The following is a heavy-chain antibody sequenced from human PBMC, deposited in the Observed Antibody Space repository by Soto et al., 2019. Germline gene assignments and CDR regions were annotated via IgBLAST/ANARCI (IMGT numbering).Heavy chain of an antibody. CDR1: VVSISSYY. Sequence: SETLSLTCTFSVVSISSYYWSCIQHPPGKGLEWIGYIYYSGSTNYNPSLNSRVTISVDTSKNQFSLELRSVTAADTAVYYCAREIYAGSKMSYTEYWGQGTLVNVSS. D-gene: IGHD1-26*01. J-gene: IGHJ4*02. CDR2: IYYSGST. CDR3: AREIYAGSKMSYTEY. V-gene: IGHV4-59*01.